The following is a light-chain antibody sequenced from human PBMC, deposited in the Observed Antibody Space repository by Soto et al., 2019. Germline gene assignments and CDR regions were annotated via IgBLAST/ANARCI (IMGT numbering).Light chain of an antibody. CDR1: SSDVGAYTY. V-gene: IGLV2-14*01. CDR3: SSYATSSPYV. J-gene: IGLJ1*01. Sequence: QSVLTQPASVSGSPGQSITISCTGTSSDVGAYTYVSWYQQHPGKAPKLMIFEVSNRPSGVSNRFSGSRSGNTASLTISGLQGEDEADYFCSSYATSSPYVFGTGTKVTVL. CDR2: EVS.